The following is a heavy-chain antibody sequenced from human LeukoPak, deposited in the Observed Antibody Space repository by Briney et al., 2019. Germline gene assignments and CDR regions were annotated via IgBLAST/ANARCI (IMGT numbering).Heavy chain of an antibody. D-gene: IGHD2-2*01. CDR3: ARERCSSTSCYETD. J-gene: IGHJ4*02. Sequence: PSETLSLTCTVSGGSISSYYWSWIRQPAGEGMGWIGRIYTSGSTTYSPSLKSRVTMSVDRSKNQFSVKLSSVTAADTAVYYCARERCSSTSCYETDWGQRTPVTVSS. CDR1: GGSISSYY. CDR2: IYTSGST. V-gene: IGHV4-4*07.